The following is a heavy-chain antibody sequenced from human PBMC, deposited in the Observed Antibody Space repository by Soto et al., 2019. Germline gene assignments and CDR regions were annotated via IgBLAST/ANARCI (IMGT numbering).Heavy chain of an antibody. CDR3: ARAHTIFGVVTQYYFDY. J-gene: IGHJ4*02. CDR2: IKQDGSEK. Sequence: PGGSLRLSCAASGFTFSSYWMSWVRQAPGKGLEWVAKIKQDGSEKYYVDSVKGRFTISRDNAKNSLYLQMNSLRAEDQAVYYCARAHTIFGVVTQYYFDYWGQGTLVTVSS. V-gene: IGHV3-7*01. CDR1: GFTFSSYW. D-gene: IGHD3-3*01.